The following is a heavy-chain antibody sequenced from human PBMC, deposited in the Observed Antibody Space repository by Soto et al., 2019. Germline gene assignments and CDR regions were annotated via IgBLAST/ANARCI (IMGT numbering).Heavy chain of an antibody. Sequence: ASVKVSCKTSGYNFLDYGVSWVRQVPGQGLEWMGWISPYSGVTLYAQNFQDRVSITTDTSTKVAYMEMTTLKSDDTAVYYCAKDPVLRYFDWFPYGMDVWGQGTTVTVSS. D-gene: IGHD3-9*01. CDR2: ISPYSGVT. V-gene: IGHV1-18*01. J-gene: IGHJ6*02. CDR1: GYNFLDYG. CDR3: AKDPVLRYFDWFPYGMDV.